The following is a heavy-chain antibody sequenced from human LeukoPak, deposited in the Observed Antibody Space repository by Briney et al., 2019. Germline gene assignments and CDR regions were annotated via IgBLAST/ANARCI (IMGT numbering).Heavy chain of an antibody. CDR2: ISSSSSYI. D-gene: IGHD6-13*01. Sequence: PGGSLRLSCAASGFTFSSYSMNWVRQAPGKGLEWCSYISSSSSYIYYADSVKGRFTISRDNAKHSLYLQMNSLRAEDTAVYYCARDSQIAAAGSGIDYWGQGTLVTVSS. CDR3: ARDSQIAAAGSGIDY. J-gene: IGHJ4*02. V-gene: IGHV3-21*01. CDR1: GFTFSSYS.